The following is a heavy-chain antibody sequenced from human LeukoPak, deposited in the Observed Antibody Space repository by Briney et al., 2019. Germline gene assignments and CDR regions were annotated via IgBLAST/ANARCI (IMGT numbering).Heavy chain of an antibody. Sequence: GGSLRPSCAASGFTFSSYAMNWVRQAPGKGLEWVSGISGSGGSRYYADSVKGRFTISRDYSKNTLYLQMNSLRADDTAVYYCAKDVKGSYGMDVWGQGTTVTVSS. CDR3: AKDVKGSYGMDV. V-gene: IGHV3-23*01. CDR2: ISGSGGSR. CDR1: GFTFSSYA. J-gene: IGHJ6*02.